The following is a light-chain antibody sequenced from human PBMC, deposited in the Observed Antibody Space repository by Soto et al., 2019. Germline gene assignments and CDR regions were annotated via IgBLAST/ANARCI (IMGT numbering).Light chain of an antibody. J-gene: IGLJ1*01. CDR2: EVS. V-gene: IGLV2-23*02. CDR1: SRDVGSYNL. Sequence: QPASVSGSPGQSITISCTGTSRDVGSYNLVSWYQQHPGKAPKLMIFEVSKRPSGVSNRFSGSKSGNTASLTISGLQAEDEADYYCCSYAGSNYVFGTGTKLTVL. CDR3: CSYAGSNYV.